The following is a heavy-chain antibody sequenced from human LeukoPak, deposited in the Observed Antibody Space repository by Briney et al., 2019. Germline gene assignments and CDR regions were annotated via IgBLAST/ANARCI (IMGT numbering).Heavy chain of an antibody. CDR2: IKSKTDGGTT. CDR3: TTALGQYYDFWKTGAGMDV. CDR1: GFTFSNAW. Sequence: GGSLRLSCAASGFTFSNAWMSWVRQAPGKGLEWVGRIKSKTDGGTTDYAAPVKGRFTISRDDSKNTLYLQMNSLKTEDTAVYYCTTALGQYYDFWKTGAGMDVWGKGTTVTVSS. V-gene: IGHV3-15*01. J-gene: IGHJ6*03. D-gene: IGHD3-3*01.